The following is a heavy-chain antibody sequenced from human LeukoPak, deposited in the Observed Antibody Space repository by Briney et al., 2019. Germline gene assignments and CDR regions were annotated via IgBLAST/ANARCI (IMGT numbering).Heavy chain of an antibody. CDR1: GFTFNSHS. J-gene: IGHJ4*02. Sequence: GGSLRLSCAASGFTFNSHSMNWVRQTPGKGLEWVSSISSSSSYIYYADSVKGRFTISRDNAENSLYLQMNSLRVEDTAVYYCARDDLDVLLWFGEPNFDYWGQGTLVTVSS. CDR2: ISSSSSYI. D-gene: IGHD3-10*01. V-gene: IGHV3-21*06. CDR3: ARDDLDVLLWFGEPNFDY.